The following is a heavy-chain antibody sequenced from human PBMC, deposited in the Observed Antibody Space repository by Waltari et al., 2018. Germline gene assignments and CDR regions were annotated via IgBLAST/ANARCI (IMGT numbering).Heavy chain of an antibody. V-gene: IGHV3-33*01. Sequence: VQRVESGGGVVHPGRSLRLSCAASGFTFSSYRMHWVRQAPGKGLEWVAVIWYDGSNKYYADSVKGRFTISRDNSKNTLYLQMNSLRAEDTAVYYCATLYGDPVDYWGQGTLVTVSS. CDR1: GFTFSSYR. CDR3: ATLYGDPVDY. CDR2: IWYDGSNK. D-gene: IGHD4-17*01. J-gene: IGHJ4*02.